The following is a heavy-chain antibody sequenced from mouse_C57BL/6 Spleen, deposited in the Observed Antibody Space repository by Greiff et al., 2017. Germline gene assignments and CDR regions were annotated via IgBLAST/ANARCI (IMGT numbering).Heavy chain of an antibody. CDR2: IYPGDGDT. CDR1: GYAFSSSW. J-gene: IGHJ4*01. V-gene: IGHV1-82*01. CDR3: ARAYYSNYDAMDY. Sequence: QVQLQQSGPELVKPGASVKISCKASGYAFSSSWMNWVKQRPGKGLEWIGRIYPGDGDTNYNGKFKGKATLTADTSSSTAYMQLGSLTSEDSAVYFCARAYYSNYDAMDYWGQGTSVTVSS. D-gene: IGHD2-5*01.